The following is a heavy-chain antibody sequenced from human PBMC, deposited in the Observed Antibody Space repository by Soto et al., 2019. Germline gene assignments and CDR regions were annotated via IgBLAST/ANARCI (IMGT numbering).Heavy chain of an antibody. CDR3: ARSSMVPADYFDF. J-gene: IGHJ4*02. CDR1: GDSLKNHN. Sequence: PSDTRSLTGSVCGDSLKNHNWAWIRHSTGKGLEWIGNIYDRGSTNYSAALKRRVSMSVDTSKNRFSRKMKSVTAADAAVYYCARSSMVPADYFDFWGQGTLVTVSS. V-gene: IGHV4-59*11. D-gene: IGHD3-10*01. CDR2: IYDRGST.